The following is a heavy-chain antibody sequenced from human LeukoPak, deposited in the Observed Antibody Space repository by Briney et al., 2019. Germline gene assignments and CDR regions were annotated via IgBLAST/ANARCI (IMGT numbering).Heavy chain of an antibody. CDR1: GFTFSSYS. CDR2: ISSSSSYI. CDR3: ARDRIAVAYFDY. D-gene: IGHD6-19*01. J-gene: IGHJ4*02. Sequence: GGSLRLSCAASGFTFSSYSMNWVRQAPGKGVEWVSSISSSSSYIYYADSVKGRFTISRDNAKNSLYLQMNSLRAEDTAVYYCARDRIAVAYFDYWGQGTLVTVSS. V-gene: IGHV3-21*01.